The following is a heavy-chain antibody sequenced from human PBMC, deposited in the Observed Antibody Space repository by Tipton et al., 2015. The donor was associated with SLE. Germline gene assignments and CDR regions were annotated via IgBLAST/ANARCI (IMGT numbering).Heavy chain of an antibody. D-gene: IGHD6-13*01. J-gene: IGHJ4*02. V-gene: IGHV3-30*02. CDR3: AGLRSWHFDY. CDR1: GFSFSSYG. CDR2: IRHDGTKK. Sequence: QVQLVQSGGGVVQPGGSLRLSCSASGFSFSSYGIHWIRQVPGKGLEWVTYIRHDGTKKFYADAVKGRFTISRDNGKNSLYLQMNSLRAEDTAMYYCAGLRSWHFDYWGQGTLVTVSS.